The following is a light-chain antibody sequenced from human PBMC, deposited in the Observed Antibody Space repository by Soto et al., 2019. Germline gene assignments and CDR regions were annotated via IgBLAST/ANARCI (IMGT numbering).Light chain of an antibody. CDR2: DAS. Sequence: EIVLTQSPATLSLSPGERATLSCRASQSVSSYLAWYQQKPGQAPRLLIYDASNRATGIPDRFSGSGSGTDFTLAISRLEPADFAVYYCQQYQNSPRTFGQGTKVDIK. CDR1: QSVSSY. CDR3: QQYQNSPRT. J-gene: IGKJ1*01. V-gene: IGKV3-11*01.